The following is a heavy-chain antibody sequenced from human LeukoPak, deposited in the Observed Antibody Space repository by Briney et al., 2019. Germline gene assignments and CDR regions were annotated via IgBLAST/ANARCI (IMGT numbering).Heavy chain of an antibody. J-gene: IGHJ2*01. D-gene: IGHD3-22*01. CDR1: GGSLSSYY. Sequence: PSETLSLTCTVSGGSLSSYYWSWIRQPPGKGLEWIGYIYYSGSTNYNPSLKSRVTISVDTSKNQFSLKLSSVTAADTAVYYCARARIVVAINPFWYFDLWGRGTLVTVSS. CDR3: ARARIVVAINPFWYFDL. V-gene: IGHV4-59*01. CDR2: IYYSGST.